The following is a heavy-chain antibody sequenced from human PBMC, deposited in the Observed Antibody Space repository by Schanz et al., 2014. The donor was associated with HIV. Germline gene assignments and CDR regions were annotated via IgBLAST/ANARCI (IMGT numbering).Heavy chain of an antibody. CDR3: ARDYRFATDS. J-gene: IGHJ4*02. D-gene: IGHD3-16*02. Sequence: EVQLVESGEGLVKPGGSPRLSCTTSGFTFSDYAMSWVRQAPGKGLEWLANIKEDGSVKGEVDSVKGRFTISRDNAKNSLYLQMNSLRVDDTAVYYCARDYRFATDSWGQGTLVTVSS. CDR1: GFTFSDYA. CDR2: IKEDGSVK. V-gene: IGHV3-7*01.